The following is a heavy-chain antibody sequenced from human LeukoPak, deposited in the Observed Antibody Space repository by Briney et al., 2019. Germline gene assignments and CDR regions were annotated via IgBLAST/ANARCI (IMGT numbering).Heavy chain of an antibody. D-gene: IGHD1-26*01. Sequence: AGGSLRLSCAASGFTFSGYGMHWVRQAPGKGLEWVAFIRFDGSTKYYADSVKGRFTISRDNSKNTLYLQMNSLRAEDTAMYYCAKAELGATSGFDYWGQGTLVTVSS. CDR3: AKAELGATSGFDY. V-gene: IGHV3-30*02. CDR1: GFTFSGYG. J-gene: IGHJ4*02. CDR2: IRFDGSTK.